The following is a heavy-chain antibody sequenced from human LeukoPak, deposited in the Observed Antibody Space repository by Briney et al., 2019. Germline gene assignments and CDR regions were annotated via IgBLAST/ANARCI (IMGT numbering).Heavy chain of an antibody. CDR1: GGSISSYY. V-gene: IGHV4-59*01. J-gene: IGHJ3*02. CDR3: ARAPGLYGTSWYRDAFDI. CDR2: IYYSGST. D-gene: IGHD6-13*01. Sequence: SETLSLTCAVSGGSISSYYWSWIRQPPGKGLEWIGYIYYSGSTNYNPSLKSRVTISVDTSKNQFSLKLSSVTAADTAVYYCARAPGLYGTSWYRDAFDIWGQGTMVTVSS.